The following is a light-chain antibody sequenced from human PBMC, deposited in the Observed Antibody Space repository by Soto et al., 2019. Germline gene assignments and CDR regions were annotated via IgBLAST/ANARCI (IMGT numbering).Light chain of an antibody. CDR2: DAS. CDR3: QQYDVHPKT. V-gene: IGKV1-5*01. Sequence: DIQMTQSPSSLSASVGDRVTITCRASQNIFSYLNWLAWYQQTPGKAPKVLISDASRLETGVPSRFSGSGYGTDFTLTITSLQTDDFGTYHCQQYDVHPKTFGQGTKVDIK. CDR1: QNIFSYLNW. J-gene: IGKJ1*01.